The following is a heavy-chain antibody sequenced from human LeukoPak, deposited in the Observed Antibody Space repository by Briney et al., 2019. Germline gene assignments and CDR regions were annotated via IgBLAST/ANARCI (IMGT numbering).Heavy chain of an antibody. CDR1: GFTFSSYA. CDR2: ISGSGGST. CDR3: AKDQVYSYGDGAFDI. V-gene: IGHV3-23*01. J-gene: IGHJ3*02. Sequence: GGSLRLSCAASGFTFSSYAMSWVRQAPGKGLEWVSGISGSGGSTYYEDSVKGRFTISRDNPKNTLYLQMNSLRAEDTAVYYCAKDQVYSYGDGAFDIWGQGTMVTVSS. D-gene: IGHD5-18*01.